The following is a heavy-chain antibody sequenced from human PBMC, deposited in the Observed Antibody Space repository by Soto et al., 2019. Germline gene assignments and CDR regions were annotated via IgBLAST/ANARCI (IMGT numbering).Heavy chain of an antibody. CDR1: GFTFSSYG. V-gene: IGHV3-30*18. CDR2: ISYDGSNK. CDR3: AKWGSVDY. J-gene: IGHJ4*02. Sequence: QVQLVESGGGVVQPGRSLRLSCAASGFTFSSYGMHWVRQAPGKGLEWVAVISYDGSNKYYADSVKGRFTISRDNSKNTLYLQRTSLRAEDTAVYYCAKWGSVDYWGQGTLVTVSS. D-gene: IGHD3-16*01.